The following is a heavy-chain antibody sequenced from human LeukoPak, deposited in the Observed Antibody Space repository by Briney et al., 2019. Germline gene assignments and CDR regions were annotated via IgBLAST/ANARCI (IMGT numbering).Heavy chain of an antibody. D-gene: IGHD3-3*01. J-gene: IGHJ4*02. Sequence: GGSLRLSCAASGFTFSSYWMSWVRQAPGKGLEWVANIKQDGSEKYYVDSVKGRFTISRDNAKNSLYLQMNSLRAEDTAVYYCAKEVTIFGVVGLFDYWGQGTLVAVSS. CDR2: IKQDGSEK. CDR3: AKEVTIFGVVGLFDY. V-gene: IGHV3-7*01. CDR1: GFTFSSYW.